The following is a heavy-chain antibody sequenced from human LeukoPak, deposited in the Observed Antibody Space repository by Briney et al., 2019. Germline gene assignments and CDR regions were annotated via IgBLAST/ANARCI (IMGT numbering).Heavy chain of an antibody. CDR1: GYTVTSYY. CDR2: LNPSGGSS. V-gene: IGHV1-46*01. J-gene: IGHJ4*02. Sequence: ASVKVSCKASGYTVTSYYMHWVRQAPGQGLEWMGILNPSGGSSSYAQKFQGRATLTRATSTSTAYMELSSLRSEDTAVYYCAKDQRWESPHYLDSWGQGTLVTVSS. D-gene: IGHD1-26*01. CDR3: AKDQRWESPHYLDS.